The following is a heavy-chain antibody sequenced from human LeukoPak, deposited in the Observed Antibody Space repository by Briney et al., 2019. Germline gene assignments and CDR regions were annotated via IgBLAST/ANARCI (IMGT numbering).Heavy chain of an antibody. CDR2: IRYDGINK. V-gene: IGHV3-30*02. CDR1: GFTFSSYG. CDR3: ARDGGRGYSYGHFDY. D-gene: IGHD5-18*01. J-gene: IGHJ4*02. Sequence: PGGSLRLSCAASGFTFSSYGMHWVRQAPGKGLEWVAFIRYDGINKYYADSVKGRFTISRDNSKNTLYLQMNSLRAEDTAVYYCARDGGRGYSYGHFDYWGQGTLVTVSS.